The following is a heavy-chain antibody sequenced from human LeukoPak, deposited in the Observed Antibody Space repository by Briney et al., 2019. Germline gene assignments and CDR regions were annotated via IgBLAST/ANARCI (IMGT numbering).Heavy chain of an antibody. Sequence: GGSLRLSCAASAFSFSTNYMTWVRQPPGKGLEWVSVIYTGGDTYYSDSVKGRFTISRDNSKNTLYLQMNSLRAEDTAVYYCAGYGGSFPYYMDVWGKGTTVTISS. CDR1: AFSFSTNY. D-gene: IGHD1-26*01. CDR2: IYTGGDT. CDR3: AGYGGSFPYYMDV. V-gene: IGHV3-66*01. J-gene: IGHJ6*03.